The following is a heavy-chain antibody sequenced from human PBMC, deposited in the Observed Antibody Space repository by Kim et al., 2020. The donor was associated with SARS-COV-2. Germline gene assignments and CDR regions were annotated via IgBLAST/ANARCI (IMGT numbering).Heavy chain of an antibody. D-gene: IGHD1-1*01. Sequence: ASVKVSCKASGYTFTSYDINWVRQATGQGLEWMGWMNPNSGNTGSAQKFQGRVTMTRNTSISTAYMELSSLRSEDTALYYCARPGTTETTRVWGWFDPWGQGTLVTVSS. CDR3: ARPGTTETTRVWGWFDP. CDR2: MNPNSGNT. J-gene: IGHJ5*02. CDR1: GYTFTSYD. V-gene: IGHV1-8*01.